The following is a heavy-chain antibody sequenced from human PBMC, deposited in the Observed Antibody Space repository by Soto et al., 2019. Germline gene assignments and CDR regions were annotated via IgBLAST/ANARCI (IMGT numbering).Heavy chain of an antibody. CDR2: FDPEDGET. CDR3: ATGLYDSLSFEY. Sequence: ASVKVSCKVSGYTLTELSMHWVRQAPGKGLEWMGGFDPEDGETIYAQKFQGRVTMTEDTSTDTAYMELSSLRSEDTAVYYCATGLYDSLSFEYWGQGTLVTVSP. J-gene: IGHJ4*02. D-gene: IGHD3-3*01. V-gene: IGHV1-24*01. CDR1: GYTLTELS.